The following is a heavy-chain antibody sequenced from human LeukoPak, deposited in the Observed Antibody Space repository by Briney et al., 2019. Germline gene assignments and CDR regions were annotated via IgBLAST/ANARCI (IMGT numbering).Heavy chain of an antibody. CDR2: IYYSGST. Sequence: PSETLSLTCTVSGGSISSYYWSWIRQPPGKGLEWIGYIYYSGSTNYNPSLKSRVTISVDTSKNQFSLKLSSVTAADTAVYYCARHPLAAAGTIYYYGMDVWGQGTTVTVSS. CDR3: ARHPLAAAGTIYYYGMDV. V-gene: IGHV4-59*08. J-gene: IGHJ6*02. CDR1: GGSISSYY. D-gene: IGHD6-13*01.